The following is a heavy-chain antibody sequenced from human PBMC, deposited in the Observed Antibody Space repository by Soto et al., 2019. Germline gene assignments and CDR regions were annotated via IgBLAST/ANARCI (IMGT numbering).Heavy chain of an antibody. CDR2: ISGYNGNT. Sequence: QGQLVQSGAEVKNPGASVKVSCKASGYTFTSYGISWVRQAPGHGLEWMGWISGYNGNTNYAQKFQGRVSMTTDTSTSTAYMGLRSLGSDDTAVYYCARDTPGRPAAFQESDYYHGMDGWGQGNKVTDSS. CDR1: GYTFTSYG. J-gene: IGHJ6*02. D-gene: IGHD2-2*01. CDR3: ARDTPGRPAAFQESDYYHGMDG. V-gene: IGHV1-18*04.